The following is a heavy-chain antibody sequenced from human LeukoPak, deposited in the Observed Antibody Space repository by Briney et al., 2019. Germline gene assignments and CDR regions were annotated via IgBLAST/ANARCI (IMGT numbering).Heavy chain of an antibody. J-gene: IGHJ5*01. V-gene: IGHV3-21*01. CDR1: GFTFSTYS. CDR3: ARDPYSSSFFDC. CDR2: ISSSSAHI. Sequence: GGSLRLSCAASGFTFSTYSMNWVRQAPGKGLEWVSSISSSSAHIFYGDSVKGRFSISRDNARKSLYLQMNSLRAEDTALYYCARDPYSSSFFDCWGQGTLVTVSS. D-gene: IGHD6-6*01.